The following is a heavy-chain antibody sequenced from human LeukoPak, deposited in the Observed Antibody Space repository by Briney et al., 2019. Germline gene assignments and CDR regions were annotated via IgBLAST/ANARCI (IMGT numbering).Heavy chain of an antibody. Sequence: PSQTLSLTCTVSGGSISSGVYYWSWIRQHPGKGLEWIGYIYYSGSTYYNPSLKSRVTISVDTSKNQFSLKLSSVTAADTAVYYCARAVNYGDFFDSGGQGTLVTVPS. J-gene: IGHJ4*02. D-gene: IGHD4-17*01. V-gene: IGHV4-31*03. CDR2: IYYSGST. CDR3: ARAVNYGDFFDS. CDR1: GGSISSGVYY.